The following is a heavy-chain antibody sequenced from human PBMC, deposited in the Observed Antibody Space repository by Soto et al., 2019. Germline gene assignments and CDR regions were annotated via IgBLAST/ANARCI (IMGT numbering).Heavy chain of an antibody. CDR1: GFTFSSYA. CDR2: ISGSGGST. CDR3: AKDERPQADVLRYFDGATDY. J-gene: IGHJ4*02. D-gene: IGHD3-9*01. Sequence: PGGSLRLSCAASGFTFSSYAMSWVRQAPGKGLEWVSAISGSGGSTYYADSVKGRFTISRDNSKNTLYLQMNSLRAEDTAVYYCAKDERPQADVLRYFDGATDYWGQGTLVTVSS. V-gene: IGHV3-23*01.